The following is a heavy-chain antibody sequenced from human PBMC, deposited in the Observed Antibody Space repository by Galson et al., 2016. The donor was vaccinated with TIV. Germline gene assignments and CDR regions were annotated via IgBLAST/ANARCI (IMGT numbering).Heavy chain of an antibody. Sequence: TLSLTCTVSGGSIKSGGYFWSWIRQHPGKALEWIGYIHSSGSTFYNPSLRSRVTISLDTSRDNFSLRLNSVTAADTAVYYCARRSSGFDAFDIWGQGTTATVSS. D-gene: IGHD3-22*01. J-gene: IGHJ3*02. CDR2: IHSSGST. CDR3: ARRSSGFDAFDI. V-gene: IGHV4-31*03. CDR1: GGSIKSGGYF.